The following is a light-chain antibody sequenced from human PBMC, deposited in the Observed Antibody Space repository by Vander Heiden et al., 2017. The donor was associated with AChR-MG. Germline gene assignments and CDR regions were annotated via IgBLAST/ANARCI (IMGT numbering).Light chain of an antibody. CDR2: DVN. CDR1: TNDIGAYDY. CDR3: HSYTGGASVV. V-gene: IGLV2-14*01. J-gene: IGLJ2*01. Sequence: QSALTQPASVSGSLGQSITISCTGNTNDIGAYDYVSWYQMRPGNVPKLMVDDVNQRPSVVSDRFSGFKSVHTAVLTISGLQAEDEAYYYCHSYTGGASVVFGGGTKLTVL.